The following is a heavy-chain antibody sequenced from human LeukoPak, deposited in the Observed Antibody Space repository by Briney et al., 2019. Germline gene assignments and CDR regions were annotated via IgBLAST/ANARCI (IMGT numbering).Heavy chain of an antibody. CDR2: INHSGYT. Sequence: SETLSLTCAVYGESSFSSYYWSWIRQTPGGALEWIGEINHSGYTNYNPSRKSRVTLSIDTSKNQFSLRLNSVTAADTAVYYCSRQVVGNDYWGQGTLVTVSS. D-gene: IGHD3-22*01. J-gene: IGHJ4*02. CDR3: SRQVVGNDY. V-gene: IGHV4-34*01. CDR1: GESSFSSYY.